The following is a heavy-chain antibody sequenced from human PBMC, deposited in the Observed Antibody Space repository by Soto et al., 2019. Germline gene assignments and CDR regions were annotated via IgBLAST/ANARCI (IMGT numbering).Heavy chain of an antibody. CDR2: IRSKAYGGTT. D-gene: IGHD6-6*01. CDR1: GFTFGDYA. Sequence: EVQLVESGGGLVKPGRSLRLSCTASGFTFGDYAMSWFRQAPGKGLEWVGFIRSKAYGGTTEYAASVKGRFTISRDDSKSIAYLQMNSLKTEDTAVYYCTRDLTGKHSSSRRPDAFDIWGQGTMVTVSS. CDR3: TRDLTGKHSSSRRPDAFDI. V-gene: IGHV3-49*05. J-gene: IGHJ3*02.